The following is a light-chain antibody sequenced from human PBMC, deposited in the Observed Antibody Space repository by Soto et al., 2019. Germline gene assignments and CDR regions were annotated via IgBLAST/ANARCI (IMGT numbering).Light chain of an antibody. CDR3: AAWDDSLNGYV. J-gene: IGLJ1*01. CDR1: SSNIGNNA. CDR2: YDD. Sequence: QPVLTQPPSVSEAPRQRVTISCSGSSSNIGNNAVNWYQQLPGKAPKLLIYYDDLLPSGVSDRFSGSKSGTSASLAISGHQSVDEADYYCAAWDDSLNGYVFGTGTKLTVL. V-gene: IGLV1-36*01.